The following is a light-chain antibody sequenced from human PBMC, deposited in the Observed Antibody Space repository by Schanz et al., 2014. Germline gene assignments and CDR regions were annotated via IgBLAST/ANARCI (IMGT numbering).Light chain of an antibody. Sequence: QSALTQPPSVSGSPGQSVTISCTGTSSDIGGYNFVSWYQQHPGEAPKLMMYDVTKRPSGVSDRFSGSKSGNTASLTVSWLQAEDEADYYCSSYTSSSTLVFGGGTKLTVL. CDR3: SSYTSSSTLV. CDR2: DVT. V-gene: IGLV2-14*03. CDR1: SSDIGGYNF. J-gene: IGLJ2*01.